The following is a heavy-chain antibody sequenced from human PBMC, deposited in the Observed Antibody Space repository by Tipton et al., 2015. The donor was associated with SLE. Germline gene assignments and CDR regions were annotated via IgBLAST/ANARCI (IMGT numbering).Heavy chain of an antibody. CDR2: MNPNSGNT. J-gene: IGHJ4*02. CDR3: ASGAVFGDS. V-gene: IGHV1-8*02. D-gene: IGHD3-3*01. CDR1: GYTFTSYD. Sequence: QLVQSGAEVKNPVASVKVSCKTSGYTFTSYDINWVRQAAGQGLEWLGWMNPNSGNTGYAQKFQGRLSMTRSTSISTAYMELSSLRSEDTAVYYCASGAVFGDSWGQGTLVTVSS.